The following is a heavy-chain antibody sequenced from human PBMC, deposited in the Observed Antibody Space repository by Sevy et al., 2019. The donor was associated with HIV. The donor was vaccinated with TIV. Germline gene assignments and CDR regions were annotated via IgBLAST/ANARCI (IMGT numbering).Heavy chain of an antibody. V-gene: IGHV3-21*01. Sequence: GGSLRLSCAASGFTFSSYSMNWVRQAPGKGLEWVSSISSSSSYIYYADSVKGRFTISRDNPKNSLYLQMNSLRAEDTAVYYCARELTTAVTAKGNYHYGMDVWGQGTTVTVSS. J-gene: IGHJ6*02. CDR1: GFTFSSYS. CDR3: ARELTTAVTAKGNYHYGMDV. CDR2: ISSSSSYI. D-gene: IGHD4-17*01.